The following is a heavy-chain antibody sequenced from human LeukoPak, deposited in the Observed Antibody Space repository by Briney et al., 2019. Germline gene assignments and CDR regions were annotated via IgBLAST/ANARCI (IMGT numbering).Heavy chain of an antibody. V-gene: IGHV3-30*03. Sequence: GGSLRLSCAASGLTFSRFGMHWVRQAPGKGLEWVAVISHDGGNQKYADSVKGRFTISRDNSKNTLYLQMNSLRAEDTAVYYCARSCGGDCPYGYWGQGTLVTVSS. D-gene: IGHD2-21*02. CDR2: ISHDGGNQ. CDR1: GLTFSRFG. J-gene: IGHJ4*02. CDR3: ARSCGGDCPYGY.